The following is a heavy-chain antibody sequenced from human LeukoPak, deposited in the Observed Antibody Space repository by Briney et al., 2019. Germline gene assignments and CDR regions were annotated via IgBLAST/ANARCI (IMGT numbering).Heavy chain of an antibody. D-gene: IGHD4-17*01. J-gene: IGHJ5*02. Sequence: PSETLSLTCSVSGGSISSHYWSWIRQPPGKGLEWIGYIYYSGSTKYNPSLKSRVTISVDTSKNQFSLKLSSVTAADTAVYYCARGGTTVTPGLLWFDPWGQETLVTVSS. V-gene: IGHV4-59*11. CDR3: ARGGTTVTPGLLWFDP. CDR2: IYYSGST. CDR1: GGSISSHY.